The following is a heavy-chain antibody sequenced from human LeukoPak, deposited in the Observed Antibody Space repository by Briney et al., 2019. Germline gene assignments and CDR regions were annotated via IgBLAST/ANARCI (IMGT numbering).Heavy chain of an antibody. Sequence: PGGSLRLSCAASGFTFSSYAMSWVRQAPGKGLEWVSAISGSGGSTYYADSVKGRFAISRDNSKNTLYLQMNSLRAEDTAVYYCAKVAYYYDSSGCFDYWGQGTLVTVSS. CDR3: AKVAYYYDSSGCFDY. CDR2: ISGSGGST. CDR1: GFTFSSYA. J-gene: IGHJ4*02. V-gene: IGHV3-23*01. D-gene: IGHD3-22*01.